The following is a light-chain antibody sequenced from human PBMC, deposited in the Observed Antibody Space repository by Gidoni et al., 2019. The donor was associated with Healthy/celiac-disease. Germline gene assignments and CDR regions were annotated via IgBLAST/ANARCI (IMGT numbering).Light chain of an antibody. CDR3: QQSYSTPPT. Sequence: DIQMTQSPSSLSASVGDRVTITYRASQSSSSYLNWYQQKPGKAPKLLIYAASSLQSGVPSRFSGSGAGTDFTLIISSLQPEDVATYYCQQSYSTPPTFGQGTKLEIK. J-gene: IGKJ2*01. V-gene: IGKV1-39*01. CDR1: QSSSSY. CDR2: AAS.